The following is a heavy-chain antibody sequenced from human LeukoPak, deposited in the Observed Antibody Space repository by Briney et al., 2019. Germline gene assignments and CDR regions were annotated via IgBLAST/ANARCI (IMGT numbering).Heavy chain of an antibody. D-gene: IGHD1-14*01. CDR1: GFTFSSYA. Sequence: GGSLRLSCAASGFTFSSYAMSWVRQAPGKGLEWVSAISGSGGSTYYADSVKGRFTISRDNSKNTLYLQMNSLRAEDTAVYYCARDGTRSWNHAGGAFDIWGQGTMVTVSS. V-gene: IGHV3-23*01. CDR3: ARDGTRSWNHAGGAFDI. J-gene: IGHJ3*02. CDR2: ISGSGGST.